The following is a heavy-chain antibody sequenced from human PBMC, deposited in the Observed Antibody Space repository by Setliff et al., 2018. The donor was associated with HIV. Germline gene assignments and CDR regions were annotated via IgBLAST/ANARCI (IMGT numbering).Heavy chain of an antibody. V-gene: IGHV1-2*06. D-gene: IGHD7-27*01. J-gene: IGHJ4*02. CDR1: GYTFINFY. CDR2: ISPNSGGT. Sequence: GASVKVSCKASGYTFINFYIYWVRQAPGQGLEWVGRISPNSGGTDYSQKIQGRVSMTRDTSTNTAYLDLTNLTSDDTAVYFCVKDGGPWGSGDWGQGTLVTVSS. CDR3: VKDGGPWGSGD.